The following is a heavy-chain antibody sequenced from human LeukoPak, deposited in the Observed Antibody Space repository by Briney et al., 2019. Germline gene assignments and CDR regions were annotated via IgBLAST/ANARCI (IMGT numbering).Heavy chain of an antibody. J-gene: IGHJ4*02. Sequence: GGSLRLSCAASGFTFSSYSMNWVRQAPGKGLEWVSSISSSSSYIYYADSVKGRFTISRDNAKNSLYLQMNSLRAEDTAVYYCARGGGNYVSHFVHWGQGTLVTVSS. CDR2: ISSSSSYI. D-gene: IGHD1-7*01. V-gene: IGHV3-21*01. CDR3: ARGGGNYVSHFVH. CDR1: GFTFSSYS.